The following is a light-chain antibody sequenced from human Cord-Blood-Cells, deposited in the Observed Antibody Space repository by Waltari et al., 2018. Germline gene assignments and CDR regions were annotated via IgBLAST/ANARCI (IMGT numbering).Light chain of an antibody. CDR3: QQYNSAPRT. J-gene: IGKJ1*01. Sequence: IQMTQSPSSLSASVGDRVTITCRARQGISDYLAWYQQKPGKVPKLLIYAASPLQSGVPSRFSGCGSATDFTRSISSLQPEYVATYYCQQYNSAPRTFGQGTKGEIK. CDR1: QGISDY. V-gene: IGKV1-27*01. CDR2: AAS.